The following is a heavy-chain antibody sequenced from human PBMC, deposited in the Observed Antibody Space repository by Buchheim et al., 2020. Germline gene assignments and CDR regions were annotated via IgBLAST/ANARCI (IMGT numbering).Heavy chain of an antibody. V-gene: IGHV4-30-4*01. CDR3: ARSADYYILTDHYLRNNWFDH. CDR2: IHYRGTT. Sequence: QVQLQESGPGLVKPSQTLSLTCTVSGGTISRDDDYWNWIRQPQGQGLEWIGYIHYRGTTNFNLSLLSRVSMYVATYKNHFSLNVNSVTATHTAVYYCARSADYYILTDHYLRNNWFDHWGQGTL. J-gene: IGHJ5*02. D-gene: IGHD3-9*01. CDR1: GGTISRDDDY.